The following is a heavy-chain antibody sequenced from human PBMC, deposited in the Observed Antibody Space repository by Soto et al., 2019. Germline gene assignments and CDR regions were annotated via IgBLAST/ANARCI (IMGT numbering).Heavy chain of an antibody. D-gene: IGHD5-12*01. J-gene: IGHJ4*02. CDR2: MNPNSGNT. Sequence: GASVKVSCKASGYTFTSYDINWVRQATGQGLEWMGWMNPNSGNTGYTQKFQGRVTMTRNTSISTAYMELSSLRSEDTAVYYCARGRRRGYPFDYWGQGTLVTGPS. V-gene: IGHV1-8*01. CDR3: ARGRRRGYPFDY. CDR1: GYTFTSYD.